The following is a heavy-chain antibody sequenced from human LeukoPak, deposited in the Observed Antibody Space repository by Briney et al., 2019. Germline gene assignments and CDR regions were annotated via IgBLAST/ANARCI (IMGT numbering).Heavy chain of an antibody. CDR3: ARHPYYYGSGSNSGYYHYGMDV. J-gene: IGHJ6*02. CDR1: GGSISTYY. D-gene: IGHD3-10*01. CDR2: VYYSGST. Sequence: SETLSLTCTVSGGSISTYYWSWIRQPPGKGLEWIGYVYYSGSTDYNPSLKSRVAISVDTSKNQFSLNLSSVTAADTAVYYCARHPYYYGSGSNSGYYHYGMDVWGQGTMVTVSS. V-gene: IGHV4-59*08.